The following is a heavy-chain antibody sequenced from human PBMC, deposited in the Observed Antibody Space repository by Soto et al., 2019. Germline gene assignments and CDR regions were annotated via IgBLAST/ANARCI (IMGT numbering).Heavy chain of an antibody. CDR1: GGSISSGGYY. CDR2: IYYSGST. Sequence: QVQLQESGPGLVKPSQTLSLTCTVSGGSISSGGYYWSWIRQPPGKGLEWIGYIYYSGSTYYNPSLKSRVTISVDTSKNQFSLNLSSVTAADTAMYYCARAGVATIYPWNNWFDPWGQGTLVTVSS. V-gene: IGHV4-30-4*01. CDR3: ARAGVATIYPWNNWFDP. D-gene: IGHD5-12*01. J-gene: IGHJ5*02.